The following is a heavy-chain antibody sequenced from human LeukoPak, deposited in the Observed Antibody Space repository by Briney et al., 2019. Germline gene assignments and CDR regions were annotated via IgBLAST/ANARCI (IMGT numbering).Heavy chain of an antibody. CDR1: GYTFTSYY. CDR3: ARDCGGDCYPTFDY. V-gene: IGHV1-24*01. CDR2: FDPEDGET. J-gene: IGHJ4*02. Sequence: RASVKVSCKASGYTFTSYYMHWVRQAPGKGLEWMGGFDPEDGETIYAQKFQGRVTMAEDTSTDTAYMELSSLRSEDTAVYYCARDCGGDCYPTFDYWGQGTLVTVSS. D-gene: IGHD2-21*02.